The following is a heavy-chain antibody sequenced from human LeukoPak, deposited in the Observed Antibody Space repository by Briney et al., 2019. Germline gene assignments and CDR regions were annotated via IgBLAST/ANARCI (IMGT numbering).Heavy chain of an antibody. D-gene: IGHD1-26*01. CDR3: ATYIKWELQMGGFDY. Sequence: GGSLRLSCAASGFTFSSYSMNWVRQAPGKGLEWVSSISSSSSYIYYADSVKGRFTISRDNAKNSLYLQMNSLRAEDTAVYYCATYIKWELQMGGFDYWGQGTLVTVSS. J-gene: IGHJ4*02. CDR1: GFTFSSYS. V-gene: IGHV3-21*01. CDR2: ISSSSSYI.